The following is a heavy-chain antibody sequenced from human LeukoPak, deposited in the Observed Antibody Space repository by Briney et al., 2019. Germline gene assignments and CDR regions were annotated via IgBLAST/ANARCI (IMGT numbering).Heavy chain of an antibody. J-gene: IGHJ5*02. CDR3: ARGVEYYGSGSYYRFDP. CDR1: GFTFSSYA. Sequence: PGGSLRLSCAASGFTFSSYAMHWVRQAPGKGLEYVSAISSNGGSTYYANSVKGRFTISRDNSKNTLYLQMGSLRAEDMAVYYCARGVEYYGSGSYYRFDPWGQGTLVTVSS. D-gene: IGHD3-10*01. V-gene: IGHV3-64*01. CDR2: ISSNGGST.